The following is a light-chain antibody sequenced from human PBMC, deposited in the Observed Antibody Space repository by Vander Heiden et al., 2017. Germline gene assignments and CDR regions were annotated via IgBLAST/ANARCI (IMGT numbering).Light chain of an antibody. CDR3: SSYAGNNNVV. CDR1: RSDVGFYNY. CDR2: EVS. V-gene: IGLV2-8*01. J-gene: IGLJ2*01. Sequence: QSALTQPPSASGSPGQSVTIPCTGSRSDVGFYNYVCWYQQHPGKAPKLMIDEVSKRPSGVPDRFSGSKSGNTASLTVSGLQAEDEADYYCSSYAGNNNVVFGGGTKLTVL.